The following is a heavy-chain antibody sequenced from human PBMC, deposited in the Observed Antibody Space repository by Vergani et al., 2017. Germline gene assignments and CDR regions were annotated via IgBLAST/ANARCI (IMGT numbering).Heavy chain of an antibody. CDR1: GYTFTGYY. V-gene: IGHV1-2*04. J-gene: IGHJ5*02. Sequence: QVQLVQSGAEVKKPGASVKVSCKASGYTFTGYYMHWVRQAPGQGLEWMGWMNPNSGSTNYAQKFQGWDTMTRDTSISTAYMELSRLRSDDTAVYYCAREEAVVGTGWFDPWGQGTLVTVSS. CDR3: AREEAVVGTGWFDP. D-gene: IGHD6-19*01. CDR2: MNPNSGST.